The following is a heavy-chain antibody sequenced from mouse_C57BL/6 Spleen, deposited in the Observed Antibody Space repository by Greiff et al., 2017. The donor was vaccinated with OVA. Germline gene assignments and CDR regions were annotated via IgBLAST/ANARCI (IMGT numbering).Heavy chain of an antibody. CDR1: GFTFSSYT. D-gene: IGHD2-4*01. CDR2: ISGGGGNT. J-gene: IGHJ3*01. V-gene: IGHV5-9*01. CDR3: ARHDDDYDGGFAY. Sequence: EVKLMESGGGLVKHGGSLKLSCAASGFTFSSYTMSWVRQTPEKRLEWVATISGGGGNTYYPDSVKGRFTISRDNAKNTLYLQMSSLRSEDTALYYCARHDDDYDGGFAYWGQGTLVTVSA.